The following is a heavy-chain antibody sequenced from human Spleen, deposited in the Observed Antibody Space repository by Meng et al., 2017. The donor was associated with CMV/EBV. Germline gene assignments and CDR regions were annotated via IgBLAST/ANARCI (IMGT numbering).Heavy chain of an antibody. CDR3: TTGPPWEWLLLQ. V-gene: IGHV3-15*01. Sequence: SGFTCSTAWMWWVRQAPGKGLEWVGRIKSKTAGGTTDYAATVKGRFSISRDDSKNTVFLQMNSLKTEDTAVYYCTTGPPWEWLLLQWGQGTLVTVSS. D-gene: IGHD3-3*01. J-gene: IGHJ4*02. CDR1: GFTCSTAW. CDR2: IKSKTAGGTT.